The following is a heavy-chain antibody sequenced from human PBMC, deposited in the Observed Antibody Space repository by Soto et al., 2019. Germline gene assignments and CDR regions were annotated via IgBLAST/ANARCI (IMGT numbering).Heavy chain of an antibody. V-gene: IGHV3-30*18. J-gene: IGHJ6*02. Sequence: QVQLVESGGGVVQPGRSLRLSCAASGFTFSNYGMHWVRQAPGKGLEWVAVISYDGSNKYYADSVKGRFTISRDNSKNTLYLQMNSLRAEDTAVYYCAKAVGYCSSTSCRDYYFYHGMDVWGQGTTVTVSS. CDR2: ISYDGSNK. D-gene: IGHD2-2*01. CDR3: AKAVGYCSSTSCRDYYFYHGMDV. CDR1: GFTFSNYG.